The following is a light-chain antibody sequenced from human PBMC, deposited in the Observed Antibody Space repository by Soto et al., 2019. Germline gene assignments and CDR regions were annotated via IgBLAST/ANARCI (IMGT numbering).Light chain of an antibody. CDR1: QSVTSSY. Sequence: EIVLTQSPGTLSLSPGERTTLSCSASQSVTSSYLAWYQQKPGQAPRLLIYGAFGRATGIPDRFSGSGSGTDFTLTISRLEPEDFAVYYCQHYVRSPFTFGQGTRLEIK. J-gene: IGKJ5*01. CDR3: QHYVRSPFT. CDR2: GAF. V-gene: IGKV3-20*01.